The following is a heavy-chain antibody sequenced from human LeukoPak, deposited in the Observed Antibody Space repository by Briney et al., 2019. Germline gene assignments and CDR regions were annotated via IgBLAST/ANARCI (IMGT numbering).Heavy chain of an antibody. CDR2: LTASGTDINT. V-gene: IGHV3-23*01. D-gene: IGHD4-17*01. J-gene: IGHJ4*02. CDR1: GFTFSS. CDR3: AKRAVTFDY. Sequence: GGSLRLSCAAFGFTFSSMSWVRQAPGEGLEGVSALTASGTDINTYYADSVKGRFTISRDSSKNTLYLQMNSLRTEDTAIYYCAKRAVTFDYWGQGTLVTVSS.